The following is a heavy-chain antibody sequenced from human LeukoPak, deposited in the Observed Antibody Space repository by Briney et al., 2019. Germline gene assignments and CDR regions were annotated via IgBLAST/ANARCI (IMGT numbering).Heavy chain of an antibody. D-gene: IGHD3-3*01. V-gene: IGHV4-59*01. J-gene: IGHJ5*02. Sequence: SETLSLTCTVSGGSISSYYWSWIRQPPGEGLEWIGYIYYSGSTNYNPSLKSRVTISVDTSKNQFSLKLSSVTAADTAVYYCARSYYDFWSGYYNWFDPWGQGTLVTVSS. CDR3: ARSYYDFWSGYYNWFDP. CDR2: IYYSGST. CDR1: GGSISSYY.